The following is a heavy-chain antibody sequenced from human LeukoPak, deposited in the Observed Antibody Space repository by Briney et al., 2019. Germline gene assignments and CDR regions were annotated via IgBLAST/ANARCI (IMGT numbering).Heavy chain of an antibody. J-gene: IGHJ4*02. Sequence: GGSLRLSCAASGFTFSSYWMHWVRQAPGKGLVWVSRINSDGRSTTYADSVKGRFTISRDNAKNTLSLQMNSLRAEDTAVYYCARVSTYYYDTNGCADYWGQGTLVTVSS. CDR1: GFTFSSYW. D-gene: IGHD3-22*01. CDR3: ARVSTYYYDTNGCADY. V-gene: IGHV3-74*01. CDR2: INSDGRST.